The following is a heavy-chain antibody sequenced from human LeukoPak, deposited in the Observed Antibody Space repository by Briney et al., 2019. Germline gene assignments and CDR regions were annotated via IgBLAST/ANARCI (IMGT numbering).Heavy chain of an antibody. CDR2: INQDGSEK. V-gene: IGHV3-7*05. CDR3: TRGRSGTTPY. Sequence: PGGSLRLSCAVSGFTFSNYWMSWVRQAPGKGLEWVANINQDGSEKYFVDSVKGRFTTSRDNAKSSLCLQMNSLRAEDTAEYYCTRGRSGTTPYWGQGTLVTVSS. CDR1: GFTFSNYW. J-gene: IGHJ4*02. D-gene: IGHD1-7*01.